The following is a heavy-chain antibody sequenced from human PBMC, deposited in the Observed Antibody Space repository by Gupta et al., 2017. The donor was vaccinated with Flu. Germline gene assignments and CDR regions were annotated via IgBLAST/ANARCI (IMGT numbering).Heavy chain of an antibody. CDR1: GYSFDRYW. D-gene: IGHD4-17*01. CDR2: IYAGDSDT. J-gene: IGHJ4*02. CDR3: ARPRTTVSAPKYFDY. V-gene: IGHV5-51*03. Sequence: EVQLVQSGAEVKKPGESLKISCKGFGYSFDRYWIAWVRQMPGKGLEWMGIIYAGDSDTRYSPSFQGQVTISVDMSINTAYLQWSSLKASDTAMYFCARPRTTVSAPKYFDYWGQGTLVTVSS.